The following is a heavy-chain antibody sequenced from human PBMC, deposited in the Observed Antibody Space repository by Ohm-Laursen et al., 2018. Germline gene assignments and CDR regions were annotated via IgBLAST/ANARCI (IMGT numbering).Heavy chain of an antibody. CDR1: GYSFTSYW. Sequence: GASLKISCKGSGYSFTSYWIAWVRQMPGKGLEWMGIIYPGDSDTRYSPSFQGQVTISADKSISTAYLQWSSLKASDTAMYYCARGMYYYGSGSYQNWIDPWGQGTLVTVSS. CDR2: IYPGDSDT. CDR3: ARGMYYYGSGSYQNWIDP. J-gene: IGHJ5*02. D-gene: IGHD3-10*01. V-gene: IGHV5-51*01.